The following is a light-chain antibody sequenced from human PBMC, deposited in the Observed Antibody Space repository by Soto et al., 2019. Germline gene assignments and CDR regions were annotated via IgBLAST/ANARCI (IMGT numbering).Light chain of an antibody. J-gene: IGLJ3*02. Sequence: QSALTQPPSASGSPGQSVTISCTGTSSDVGAYKYVSWYQQHPGKAPKLMIYEVSNRPSGISNRFSGSKSGNTASLTISGLQADDEADYYCSSYTSTTTRVFGGGTQLTVL. CDR1: SSDVGAYKY. V-gene: IGLV2-14*01. CDR3: SSYTSTTTRV. CDR2: EVS.